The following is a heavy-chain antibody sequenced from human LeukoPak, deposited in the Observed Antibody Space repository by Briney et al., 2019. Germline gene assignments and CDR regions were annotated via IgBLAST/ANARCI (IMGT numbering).Heavy chain of an antibody. V-gene: IGHV3-30*18. J-gene: IGHJ4*02. D-gene: IGHD3-22*01. CDR2: ISYDGSNK. CDR1: GFTFSSYG. CDR3: AKDGYYYDSSGYDY. Sequence: PGGSLRLSCAASGFTFSSYGMHWVRQAPGKGLEWVAVISYDGSNKYYADSVKGRFTISRDNSKNTLYLQMNSLRAEDTAVYYCAKDGYYYDSSGYDYWGQGTLVTVSS.